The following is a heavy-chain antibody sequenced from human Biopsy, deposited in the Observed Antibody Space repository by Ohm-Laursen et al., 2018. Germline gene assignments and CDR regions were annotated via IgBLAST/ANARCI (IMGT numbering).Heavy chain of an antibody. J-gene: IGHJ5*01. Sequence: SLRLSCAASGFTFSSHAMNWVRQAPGRGLEWVSSISASSSYIYYADSVKGRFTVSRDNTKNTLYLQMNSLRAADTAIYFCATELLPPGVGGPWLDSWGQGTPVTVS. V-gene: IGHV3-21*06. CDR3: ATELLPPGVGGPWLDS. CDR1: GFTFSSHA. CDR2: ISASSSYI. D-gene: IGHD3-10*01.